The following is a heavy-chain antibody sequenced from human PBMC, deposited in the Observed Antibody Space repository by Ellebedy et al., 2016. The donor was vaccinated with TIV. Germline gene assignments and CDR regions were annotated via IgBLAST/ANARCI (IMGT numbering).Heavy chain of an antibody. Sequence: AASVKVSCKASGYTFTSYAMHWVRQAPGQRLEWMGWINAGNGNTKYSQKFQGRVTITRDTSASTAYMELSSLRSEDTAVYYCARGTSGDYTFDPWGQGTLVTVSS. CDR3: ARGTSGDYTFDP. CDR1: GYTFTSYA. J-gene: IGHJ5*02. CDR2: INAGNGNT. V-gene: IGHV1-3*01. D-gene: IGHD2-2*02.